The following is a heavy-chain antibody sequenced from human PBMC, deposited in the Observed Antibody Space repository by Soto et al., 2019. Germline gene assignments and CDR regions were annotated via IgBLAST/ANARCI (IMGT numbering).Heavy chain of an antibody. D-gene: IGHD3-22*01. CDR3: AKFDYYDSSGYYYRPYDAFDI. J-gene: IGHJ3*02. CDR1: GFTFSSYA. Sequence: GGSLRLSCAASGFTFSSYAMSWVRQAPGKGLEWVSAISGSGGSTYYADSVKGRFTISRDNSKNTLYLQMNSLRAEDTAVYYCAKFDYYDSSGYYYRPYDAFDIWGQGTMVTVSS. V-gene: IGHV3-23*01. CDR2: ISGSGGST.